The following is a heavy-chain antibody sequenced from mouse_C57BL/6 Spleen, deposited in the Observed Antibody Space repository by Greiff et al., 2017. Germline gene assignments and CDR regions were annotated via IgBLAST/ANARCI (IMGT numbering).Heavy chain of an antibody. V-gene: IGHV5-6*02. CDR3: ARRDYSNYEAY. D-gene: IGHD2-5*01. CDR2: ISSGGSDT. Sequence: EVKLVESGGDLVKPGGSLKLSCAASGFTFSSYGMSWVRQTPDKRLEWVAAISSGGSDTYYPDSVKGRFTITRDNAKNTLYLQMSRLKSEDTAMYYCARRDYSNYEAYGGEGTLVTVSA. CDR1: GFTFSSYG. J-gene: IGHJ3*01.